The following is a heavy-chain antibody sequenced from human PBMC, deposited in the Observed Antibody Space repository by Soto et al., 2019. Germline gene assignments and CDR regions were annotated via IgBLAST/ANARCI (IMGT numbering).Heavy chain of an antibody. CDR2: ISAYNGNT. Sequence: QVQLVQSGAEVKKPGASVKVSCKASGYTFTSYGISWVRQAPGQGLEWMGWISAYNGNTNYAQKLTXRVTMTTDTSXXTXYMXLRSLRSDDTAVYYCARDPNDSGYDYDYYYYGMDVWGQGTTVTVSS. CDR3: ARDPNDSGYDYDYYYYGMDV. CDR1: GYTFTSYG. J-gene: IGHJ6*02. V-gene: IGHV1-18*01. D-gene: IGHD5-12*01.